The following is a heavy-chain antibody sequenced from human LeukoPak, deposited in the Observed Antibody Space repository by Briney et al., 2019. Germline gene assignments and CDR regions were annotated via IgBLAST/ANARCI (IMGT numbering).Heavy chain of an antibody. J-gene: IGHJ4*02. CDR2: IYHSGST. Sequence: PSETLSLTCAVSGGSISSSNWWRWVRHPPGKGLEWIGEIYHSGSTNYNPSLKSRVTISVDKSKTQFSLKLSSVPAADTAVYYCARATGGSYLVGEHHFDYWGPGTLVTVSS. CDR1: GGSISSSNW. D-gene: IGHD1-26*01. CDR3: ARATGGSYLVGEHHFDY. V-gene: IGHV4-4*02.